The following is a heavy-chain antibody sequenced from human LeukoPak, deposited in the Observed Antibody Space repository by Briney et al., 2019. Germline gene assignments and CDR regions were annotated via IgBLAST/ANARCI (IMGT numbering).Heavy chain of an antibody. J-gene: IGHJ3*02. CDR3: ARETYCSGGSCYSEGASDI. CDR1: GGSISSGSYY. V-gene: IGHV4-61*01. Sequence: SETLSLTCTVSGGSISSGSYYWSWIRQPPGKGLEWIGYIYYSGSTNYNPSLKSRVTISVDTSKNQFSLKLSSVTAADTAVYYCARETYCSGGSCYSEGASDIWGQGTMVTVSS. D-gene: IGHD2-15*01. CDR2: IYYSGST.